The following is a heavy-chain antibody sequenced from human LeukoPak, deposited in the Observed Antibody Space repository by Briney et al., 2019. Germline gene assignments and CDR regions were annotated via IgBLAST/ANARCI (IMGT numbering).Heavy chain of an antibody. CDR3: ARDRDEYCSSISWYHRFDY. J-gene: IGHJ4*02. D-gene: IGHD2-2*01. CDR1: GFTFSSYS. V-gene: IGHV3-33*01. CDR2: IWYDGSNK. Sequence: GRSLRLSCAESGFTFSSYSMHWVREAPGKGLEWVAVIWYDGSNKYYADSVKSRVTISRDNSKNTLYLQRNSLRAEDTAVYYWARDRDEYCSSISWYHRFDYWGQGTLVTVSS.